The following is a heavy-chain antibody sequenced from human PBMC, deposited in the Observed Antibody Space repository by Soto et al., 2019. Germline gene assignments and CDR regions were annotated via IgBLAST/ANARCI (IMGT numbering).Heavy chain of an antibody. D-gene: IGHD3-10*01. CDR1: GSTFPGDY. CDR3: ARGFTMVRGVIITFTY. J-gene: IGHJ4*02. CDR2: INPNSGGT. Sequence: ASVKVSFKASGSTFPGDYMHWVRQAPGQGLEWMGWINPNSGGTNYAQKFQGRVTMTRDTSISTAYMELSRLRSDDTAVYYCARGFTMVRGVIITFTYWGQGTLVTVSS. V-gene: IGHV1-2*02.